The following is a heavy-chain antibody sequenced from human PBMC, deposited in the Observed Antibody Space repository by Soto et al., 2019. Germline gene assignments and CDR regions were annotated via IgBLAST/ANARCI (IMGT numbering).Heavy chain of an antibody. CDR1: GYTFTSYY. V-gene: IGHV1-46*01. CDR3: ARVTMAARPSDAFDI. D-gene: IGHD6-6*01. CDR2: INPSGGST. J-gene: IGHJ3*02. Sequence: ASLKVSCKTSGYTFTSYYMHWVRQAPGQGLEWMGIINPSGGSTSYAQKFQGRVTMTRDTSTSTVYMELSSLRSEDTAVYYCARVTMAARPSDAFDIWGQGTMVTVSS.